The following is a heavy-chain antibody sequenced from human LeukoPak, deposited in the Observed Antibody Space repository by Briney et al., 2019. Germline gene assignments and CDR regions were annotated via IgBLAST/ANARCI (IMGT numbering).Heavy chain of an antibody. Sequence: PSQTLSLTCTVSGASISSGSYYWSWIRQPAGKGLQWIGRIYTSGSTNYNPSLKSRVTISVDKSKNQFSLKLRTVTAADMAVYSRAREPSYSNYDGLHFWGQGTLVTVSS. V-gene: IGHV4-61*02. CDR3: AREPSYSNYDGLHF. CDR2: IYTSGST. J-gene: IGHJ4*02. D-gene: IGHD4-11*01. CDR1: GASISSGSYY.